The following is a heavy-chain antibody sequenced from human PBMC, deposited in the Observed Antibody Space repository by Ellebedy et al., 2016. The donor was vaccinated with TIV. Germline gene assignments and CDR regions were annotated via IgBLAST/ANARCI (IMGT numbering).Heavy chain of an antibody. CDR2: ISYSGGNT. CDR1: GFTFSSYA. CDR3: AKDLYGDYLMDV. J-gene: IGHJ6*03. D-gene: IGHD4-17*01. V-gene: IGHV3-23*01. Sequence: PGGSLRLSCVASGFTFSSYAMSWVRQAPGKGLEWVSTISYSGGNTYCAGSVKGRFTISRDNSKNTLFPQMNSLRAEDTAVYYCAKDLYGDYLMDVWGKGTTVTVSS.